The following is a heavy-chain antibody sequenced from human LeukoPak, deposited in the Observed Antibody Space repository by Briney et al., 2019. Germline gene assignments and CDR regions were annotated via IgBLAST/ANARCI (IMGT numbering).Heavy chain of an antibody. V-gene: IGHV1-2*02. Sequence: GASVKVSCKASGYTFTDYYMHWVRQAPGQGLEWMGWINPNSGGTNYAQKFQGRVTMTRDTSISTAYMELSRLRSDDTAVYYCARSPRSGMTLYYYYMDVWGKGTTVTVSS. CDR3: ARSPRSGMTLYYYYMDV. D-gene: IGHD6-19*01. CDR1: GYTFTDYY. J-gene: IGHJ6*03. CDR2: INPNSGGT.